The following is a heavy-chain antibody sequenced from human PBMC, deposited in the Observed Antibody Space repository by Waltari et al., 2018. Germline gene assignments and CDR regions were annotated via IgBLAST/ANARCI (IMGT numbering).Heavy chain of an antibody. Sequence: SWVRQAPGQGLEWMGGIIPIFGTANYAQKFQGRVTITADESTSTAYMELSSLRSEDTAVYYCARAGSYCGGDCLDYWGQGTLVTVSS. J-gene: IGHJ4*02. V-gene: IGHV1-69*01. CDR2: IIPIFGTA. CDR3: ARAGSYCGGDCLDY. D-gene: IGHD2-21*01.